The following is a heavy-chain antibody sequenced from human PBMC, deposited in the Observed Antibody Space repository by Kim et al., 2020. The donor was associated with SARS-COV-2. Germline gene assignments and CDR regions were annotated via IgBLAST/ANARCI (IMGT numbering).Heavy chain of an antibody. D-gene: IGHD3-9*01. V-gene: IGHV4-34*01. CDR1: GGSFSGYY. CDR2: INHSGST. Sequence: SETLSLTCAVYGGSFSGYYWSWIRQPPGKGLEWLGEINHSGSTNYNPSLKSRVTMSVDTSKNQFSLKLSSVTAADTAVYYCARGEGYDILTYYYYGMDVWGQGTTVTVSS. CDR3: ARGEGYDILTYYYYGMDV. J-gene: IGHJ6*02.